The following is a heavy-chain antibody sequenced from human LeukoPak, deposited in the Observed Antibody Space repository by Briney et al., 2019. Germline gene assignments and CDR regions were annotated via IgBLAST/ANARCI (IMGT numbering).Heavy chain of an antibody. D-gene: IGHD3-16*01. CDR2: IYYTGST. V-gene: IGHV4-59*08. CDR1: GDSINYYY. CDR3: ARLGSYFDY. Sequence: SSETLSLTCIVSGDSINYYYWSWIRQPPGKGLEWIGYIYYTGSTNYNPSLKSRVTMSVDTSKNHFSLKLSSVTAADTAVYYCARLGSYFDYWGQGTLVTVSS. J-gene: IGHJ4*02.